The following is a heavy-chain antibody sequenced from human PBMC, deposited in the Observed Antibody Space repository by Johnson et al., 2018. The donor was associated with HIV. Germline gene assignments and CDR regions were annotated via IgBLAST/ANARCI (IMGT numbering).Heavy chain of an antibody. V-gene: IGHV3-64*04. Sequence: QVQLVESGGGLVQPGESLRLSCVASGFTFSQYAMHWVRQAPGKGLEYVSAISTTGVSTYYADSVRGRLTISSDNAKNSLYLQMNSLRAEDTALYYCARAIEVVVYAIRGRAFDIWGQGTMVTVSS. CDR3: ARAIEVVVYAIRGRAFDI. J-gene: IGHJ3*02. CDR2: ISTTGVST. CDR1: GFTFSQYA. D-gene: IGHD2-8*02.